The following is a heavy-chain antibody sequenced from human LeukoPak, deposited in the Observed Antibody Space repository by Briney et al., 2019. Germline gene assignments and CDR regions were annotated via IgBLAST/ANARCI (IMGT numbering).Heavy chain of an antibody. J-gene: IGHJ4*02. D-gene: IGHD3-10*01. V-gene: IGHV3-23*01. CDR1: GFTFSNYA. CDR3: AKGNLWSYFNY. Sequence: GGSLRLSCAASGFTFSNYAMAWVRQAPGKGLEWASTMSISGGSTYYADSVKGRFTISRDISKNTLYLQLNSLRAEDTAVYYCAKGNLWSYFNYWGQGTLVTVSS. CDR2: MSISGGST.